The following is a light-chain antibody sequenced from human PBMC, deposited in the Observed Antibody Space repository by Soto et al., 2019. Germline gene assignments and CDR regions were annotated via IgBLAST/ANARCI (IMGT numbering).Light chain of an antibody. CDR2: GAS. Sequence: EIVMTRSPATLSVSPGERATLSFRASQSVTNNYLAWYQQKPGQAPRLVIYGASTRATGIPDRFSASGSGTDFTLTINRLEPEDFAVYYCQQYSESPLTFGQGTKVDIK. V-gene: IGKV3-20*01. CDR1: QSVTNNY. CDR3: QQYSESPLT. J-gene: IGKJ1*01.